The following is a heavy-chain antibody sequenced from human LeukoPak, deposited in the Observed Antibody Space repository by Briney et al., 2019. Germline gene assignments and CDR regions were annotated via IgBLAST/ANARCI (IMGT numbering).Heavy chain of an antibody. CDR3: ARTQNPYDFWSGYYKGGYYFDY. Sequence: PSETLSLTCAVYGGSFSGYYWSWIRQPPGKGLEWIGEINHSGSTNYNPSLKSRVTISVDTSKNQFSLKLSSVTAADTAVYYCARTQNPYDFWSGYYKGGYYFDYWGQGTLVTVSS. D-gene: IGHD3-3*01. CDR1: GGSFSGYY. J-gene: IGHJ4*02. CDR2: INHSGST. V-gene: IGHV4-34*01.